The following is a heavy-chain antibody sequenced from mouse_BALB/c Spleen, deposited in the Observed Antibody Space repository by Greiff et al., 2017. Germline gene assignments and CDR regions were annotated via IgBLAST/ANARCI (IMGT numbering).Heavy chain of an antibody. V-gene: IGHV1-14*01. CDR1: GYTFTSYV. J-gene: IGHJ3*01. Sequence: VHVKQSGPELVKPGASVKMSCKASGYTFTSYVMHWVKQKPGQGLEWIGYINPYNDGTKYNEKFKGKATLTSDKSSSTAYMELSSLTSEDSAVYYCARTTMITTAFAYWGQGTLVTVSA. CDR2: INPYNDGT. CDR3: ARTTMITTAFAY. D-gene: IGHD2-4*01.